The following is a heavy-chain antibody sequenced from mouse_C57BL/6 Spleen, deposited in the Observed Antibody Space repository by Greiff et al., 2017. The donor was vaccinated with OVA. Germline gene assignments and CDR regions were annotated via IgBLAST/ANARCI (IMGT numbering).Heavy chain of an antibody. V-gene: IGHV5-17*01. D-gene: IGHD2-3*01. CDR1: GFTFSDYG. CDR3: ARPMVTTMYYAMDY. J-gene: IGHJ4*01. CDR2: ISSGSSTI. Sequence: EVKVVESGGGLVKPGGSLKLSCAASGFTFSDYGMHWVRQAPEKGLEWVAYISSGSSTIYYADTVKGRFTISRDNAKNTLFLQMTSLRSEDTAMYYCARPMVTTMYYAMDYWGQGTSVTVSS.